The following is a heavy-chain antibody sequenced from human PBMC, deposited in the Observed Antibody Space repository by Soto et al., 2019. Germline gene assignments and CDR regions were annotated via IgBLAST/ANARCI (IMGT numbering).Heavy chain of an antibody. D-gene: IGHD2-15*01. CDR2: IIPIFGTA. CDR3: ARDRAVVAATSEPPDLFY. J-gene: IGHJ4*02. V-gene: IGHV1-69*06. Sequence: SVKVSCKASGGTFSSYAISWVRQAPGQGLEWMGGIIPIFGTANYAQKFQGRVTITADKSTSTAYMELSSLRSEDTAVYYCARDRAVVAATSEPPDLFYCGQGTLVTVSS. CDR1: GGTFSSYA.